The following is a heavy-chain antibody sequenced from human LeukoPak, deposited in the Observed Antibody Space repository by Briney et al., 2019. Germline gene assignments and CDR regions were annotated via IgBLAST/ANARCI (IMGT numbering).Heavy chain of an antibody. CDR2: ITWNSGSV. CDR1: GFTFHDYA. Sequence: PGGSLRLSCAASGFTFHDYAMHWVRQVPGKGLEWVSGITWNSGSVLYADSVRGRFTIYRDNAKNSLYLQMNSLRPEDMAFYYCAKGLGVASLIVDALDMWGQGTMVTV. J-gene: IGHJ3*02. CDR3: AKGLGVASLIVDALDM. V-gene: IGHV3-9*03. D-gene: IGHD3/OR15-3a*01.